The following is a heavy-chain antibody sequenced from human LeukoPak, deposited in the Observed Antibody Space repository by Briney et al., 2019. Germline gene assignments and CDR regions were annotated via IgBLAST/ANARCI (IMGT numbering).Heavy chain of an antibody. J-gene: IGHJ4*02. CDR2: IKSKTDGGTT. CDR3: TAYDSSGYYYNLSPRFDY. V-gene: IGHV3-15*01. Sequence: GGSLRLSCAASGFTFSNAWMSWVRQAPGKGLEWVGRIKSKTDGGTTDYAAPVKGRFTISRDDSKNTLYLQMNSLKTEDTAVYYCTAYDSSGYYYNLSPRFDYWGQGTLVTVSS. CDR1: GFTFSNAW. D-gene: IGHD3-22*01.